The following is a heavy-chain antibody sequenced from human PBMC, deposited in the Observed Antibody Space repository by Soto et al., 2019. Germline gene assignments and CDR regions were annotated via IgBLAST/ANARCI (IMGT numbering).Heavy chain of an antibody. J-gene: IGHJ5*02. CDR3: ARVPGP. Sequence: PSETLSLTCSVSGGSISSSKYYWGWIRQPPGKGLEWIGTIYYSGSTYYNPSLKSRVTISVDRSKNQFSLKLSSVTAAHTAVYYCARVPGPWGQGTLVTVSS. V-gene: IGHV4-39*07. CDR1: GGSISSSKYY. CDR2: IYYSGST.